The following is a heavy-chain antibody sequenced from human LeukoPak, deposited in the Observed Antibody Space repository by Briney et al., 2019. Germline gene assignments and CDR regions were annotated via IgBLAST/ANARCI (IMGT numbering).Heavy chain of an antibody. V-gene: IGHV3-11*04. CDR2: ISPSGTDI. J-gene: IGHJ3*02. CDR3: ARDDGGNFNDAFDI. D-gene: IGHD4-23*01. Sequence: GGSLRLSCAVSAFTFSDNYMTWIRQAPGKGLESVSYISPSGTDISYADSAKGRFTISRDNAKNSLYLQMNSLRAEDTAVYYCARDDGGNFNDAFDIWGQGTMVTVSS. CDR1: AFTFSDNY.